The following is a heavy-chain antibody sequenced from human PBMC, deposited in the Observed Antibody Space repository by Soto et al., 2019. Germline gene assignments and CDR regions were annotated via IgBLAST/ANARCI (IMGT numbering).Heavy chain of an antibody. CDR1: GCSFGSNNW. J-gene: IGHJ5*02. V-gene: IGHV4-4*02. CDR2: IYHRGST. CDR3: ASVGSDYDNSGYYLP. Sequence: KPSETLSLTCIVSGCSFGSNNWRCWVRRPPGKGLEWSGEIYHRGSTTDNPSLKSRATISVDKSENQFSLRLKSVTAADTAVYYCASVGSDYDNSGYYLPWGPGTLVTVSS. D-gene: IGHD3-22*01.